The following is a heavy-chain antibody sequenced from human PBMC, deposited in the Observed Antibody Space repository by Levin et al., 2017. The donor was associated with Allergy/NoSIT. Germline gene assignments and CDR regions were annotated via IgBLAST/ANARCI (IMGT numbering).Heavy chain of an antibody. CDR2: ISGSGGST. Sequence: RGESLKISCAASGFTFSSYAMSWVRQAPGKGLEWVSAISGSGGSTYYADSVKGRFTISRDNSKNTLYLQMNSLRAEDTAVYYCAKDSPVRADCGGDCYYYWGQGTLVTVSS. V-gene: IGHV3-23*01. J-gene: IGHJ4*02. D-gene: IGHD2-21*02. CDR3: AKDSPVRADCGGDCYYY. CDR1: GFTFSSYA.